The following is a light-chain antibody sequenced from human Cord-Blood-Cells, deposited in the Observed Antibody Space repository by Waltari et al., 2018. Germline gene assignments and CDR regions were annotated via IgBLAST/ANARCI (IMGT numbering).Light chain of an antibody. V-gene: IGLV2-14*01. Sequence: QSALTQPASVSGSPGQSLTISCPGTSSDVGGYNYVPWYQQHPGKAPKPMIYDVRNRPSGFSNRFSGSKSGNTASLTISGLQAEDEADYYCSSYTSSSTLVVFGGGTKLTVL. CDR2: DVR. CDR3: SSYTSSSTLVV. J-gene: IGLJ2*01. CDR1: SSDVGGYNY.